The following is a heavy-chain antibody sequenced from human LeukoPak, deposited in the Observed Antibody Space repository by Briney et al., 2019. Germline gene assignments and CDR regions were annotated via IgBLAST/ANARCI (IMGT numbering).Heavy chain of an antibody. CDR3: AGFVRGLPH. CDR1: GFIVSRNY. Sequence: GGSLRLSCAASGFIVSRNYMSWVRQAPGKGLEWVSVIYDGNTYYADSVKGRFTISRDNSKNTLYLQMNSLRAEDTAIYYCAGFVRGLPHWGQGAPVTVSS. V-gene: IGHV3-53*01. D-gene: IGHD3-10*01. J-gene: IGHJ4*02. CDR2: IYDGNT.